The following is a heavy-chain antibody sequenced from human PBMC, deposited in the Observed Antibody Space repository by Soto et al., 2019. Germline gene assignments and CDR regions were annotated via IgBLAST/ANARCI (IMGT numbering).Heavy chain of an antibody. Sequence: SGPTLVNPTQTLTLTCTFSGFSLSTSGVGVGWIRQPPGKALEWLALIYWDDDKRYSPSLRSRLTINKDTSKNQVVLTMTNMDPVDTATYYCIQSRCGGDCCQSYASHYRYRMDVWGQGTTVTVYS. J-gene: IGHJ6*02. CDR3: IQSRCGGDCCQSYASHYRYRMDV. CDR2: IYWDDDK. CDR1: GFSLSTSGVG. V-gene: IGHV2-5*02. D-gene: IGHD2-21*02.